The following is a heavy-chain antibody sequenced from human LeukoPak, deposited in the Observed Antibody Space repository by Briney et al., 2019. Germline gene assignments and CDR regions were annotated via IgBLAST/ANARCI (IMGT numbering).Heavy chain of an antibody. CDR1: GWTFSGYY. CDR2: INHGGST. V-gene: IGHV4-34*01. J-gene: IGHJ4*02. CDR3: ARLTEGYRCVGG. Sequence: AETLTLSCAAYGWTFSGYYWSWIRQPPGKGLEWIAEINHGGSTYYTASLKSRVTISLDTSKNQFSLQLSSVTAADTAVYYCARLTEGYRCVGGWGQGTLVTVSS. D-gene: IGHD5-24*01.